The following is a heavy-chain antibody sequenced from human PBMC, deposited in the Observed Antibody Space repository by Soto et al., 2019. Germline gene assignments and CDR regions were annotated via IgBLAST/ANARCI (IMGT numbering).Heavy chain of an antibody. CDR2: ISAYNGNT. V-gene: IGHV1-18*01. J-gene: IGHJ4*02. CDR1: GYTFTSYG. CDR3: ARDLAHHISGQYDY. Sequence: ASVKVSCKASGYTFTSYGISWVRQAPGQGLEWMGWISAYNGNTNYAQKLQGRVTMTTDTSTSTAYMELRSLRSDDTAVYYCARDLAHHISGQYDYWGQGTLVTVSS. D-gene: IGHD3-3*02.